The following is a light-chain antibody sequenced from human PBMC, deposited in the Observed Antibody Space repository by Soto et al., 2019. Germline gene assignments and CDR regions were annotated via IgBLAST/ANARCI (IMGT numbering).Light chain of an antibody. CDR3: QQYNSYPWT. V-gene: IGKV3-15*01. J-gene: IGKJ1*01. CDR2: DAS. Sequence: IVVTQSPATLSVSPGERVTLSCRASQGVGSNLAWYQQRPGQAPRLLIYDASTRATGIPDRFSGSGSGTDFTLTISSLQSEDFATYYCQQYNSYPWTFGQGTKVEIK. CDR1: QGVGSN.